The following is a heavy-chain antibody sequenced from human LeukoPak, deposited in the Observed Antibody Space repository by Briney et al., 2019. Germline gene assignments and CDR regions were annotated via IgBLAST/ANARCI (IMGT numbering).Heavy chain of an antibody. CDR3: ATGPMVRGVPFDY. CDR1: GYTFTGYY. V-gene: IGHV1-2*02. D-gene: IGHD3-10*01. Sequence: ASVKVSCKASGYTFTGYYMHWVRQAPGQGLEWMGWINPNSGGTNYAQKFQGRVTMTRDTSISTAYMELSRLRSDDTAVYYCATGPMVRGVPFDYWGQGTLVTVSS. CDR2: INPNSGGT. J-gene: IGHJ4*02.